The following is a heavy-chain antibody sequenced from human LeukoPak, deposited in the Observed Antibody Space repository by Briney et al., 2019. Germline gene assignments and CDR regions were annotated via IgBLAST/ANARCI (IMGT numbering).Heavy chain of an antibody. CDR2: IYSGGST. CDR1: GFTFSSNA. V-gene: IGHV3-66*01. D-gene: IGHD1-26*01. CDR3: ARAPEGATHLNY. J-gene: IGHJ4*02. Sequence: PGGSLSLSCAASGFTFSSNAMSWVRQAPGQGLEWVSVIYSGGSTYYADSVKGRFTLSRDSSKNTLYLQMNSLRAEDTAVYYCARAPEGATHLNYWGQGTLVTVSS.